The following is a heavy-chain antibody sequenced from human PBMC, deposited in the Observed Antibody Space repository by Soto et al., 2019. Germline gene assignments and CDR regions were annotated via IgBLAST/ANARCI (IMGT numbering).Heavy chain of an antibody. V-gene: IGHV1-69*13. J-gene: IGHJ4*02. D-gene: IGHD5-12*01. CDR1: GGTFSSYA. CDR2: IIPIFGTA. Sequence: ASVKVSCKASGGTFSSYAISWVRQAPGQGLEWMGGIIPIFGTANYAQKFQGRVTITADESTSTAYMEMSSLRSEDTAVYYCASNVEMATGNVDYWGQGTLVTVSS. CDR3: ASNVEMATGNVDY.